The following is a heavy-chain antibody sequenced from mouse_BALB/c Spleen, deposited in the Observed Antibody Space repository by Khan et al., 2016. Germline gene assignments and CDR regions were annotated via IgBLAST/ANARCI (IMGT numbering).Heavy chain of an antibody. D-gene: IGHD2-3*01. Sequence: EVKLEESGGGLVQPGGSMKLSCVASGFTFSNYWMNWVRQSPEKGLEWVAEIRLKSNNYATYYAESVKGRFTISRDDSTSSVYLQMNNLRAEDTGIYYCSRDGYLDYWGQGTTLTVSS. CDR2: IRLKSNNYAT. CDR3: SRDGYLDY. V-gene: IGHV6-6*02. CDR1: GFTFSNYW. J-gene: IGHJ2*01.